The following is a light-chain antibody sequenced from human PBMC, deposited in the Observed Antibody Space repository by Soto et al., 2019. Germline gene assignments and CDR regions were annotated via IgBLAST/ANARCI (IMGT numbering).Light chain of an antibody. CDR3: SSYTSTTTLI. V-gene: IGLV2-14*03. CDR2: DVS. CDR1: SSDVGGYNY. Sequence: QSVLTQPASLSGSPGQSITISCTGTSSDVGGYNYVSWYQQHPGKAPKLMIYDVSNRPSGGSNRFSGSKSGNTASLSISGLQSEDEADCYCSSYTSTTTLIFGGGPKVTVL. J-gene: IGLJ2*01.